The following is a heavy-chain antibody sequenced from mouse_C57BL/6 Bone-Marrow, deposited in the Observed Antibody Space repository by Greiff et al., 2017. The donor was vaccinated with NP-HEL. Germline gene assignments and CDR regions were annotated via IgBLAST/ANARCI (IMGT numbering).Heavy chain of an antibody. CDR2: IDPNSGGT. Sequence: VQLQQPGAELVKPGASVKLSCKASGYTFTSYWMPWVKQRPGRGLEWIGRIDPNSGGTKYNEKFKSKATLTVDKPSSTAYMQLSSLTSEDSAVYYCARDTTVVAPYWYFDVWGTGTTVTVSS. J-gene: IGHJ1*03. CDR3: ARDTTVVAPYWYFDV. V-gene: IGHV1-72*01. D-gene: IGHD1-1*01. CDR1: GYTFTSYW.